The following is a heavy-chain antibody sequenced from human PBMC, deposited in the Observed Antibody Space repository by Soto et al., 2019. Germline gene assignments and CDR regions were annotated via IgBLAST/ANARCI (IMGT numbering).Heavy chain of an antibody. CDR3: AREGPSGFFDP. CDR2: IGTAGDT. Sequence: PGGSLRLSCAASGFTFSSYDMHWVRQATGKGLEWVSAIGTAGDTYYPGSVKGRFTISRENAKNSLYLQMNSLRAEDTAVYYCAREGPSGFFDPWGQGTLVTVSS. CDR1: GFTFSSYD. J-gene: IGHJ5*02. D-gene: IGHD6-19*01. V-gene: IGHV3-13*01.